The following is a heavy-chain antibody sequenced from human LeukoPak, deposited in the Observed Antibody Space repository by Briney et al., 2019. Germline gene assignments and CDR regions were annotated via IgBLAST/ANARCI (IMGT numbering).Heavy chain of an antibody. V-gene: IGHV3-30*02. J-gene: IGHJ4*02. CDR3: AKTVRYSSSWSDY. CDR1: GFIFSGFD. Sequence: GGSLRLSCAASGFIFSGFDMHWVRQPPGKGLEWVAFIRSDGSNKYHADSVKGRFTISRDNSKNTLYLQMNSPRAEDTAVYYCAKTVRYSSSWSDYWGQGTFVTVSS. D-gene: IGHD6-13*01. CDR2: IRSDGSNK.